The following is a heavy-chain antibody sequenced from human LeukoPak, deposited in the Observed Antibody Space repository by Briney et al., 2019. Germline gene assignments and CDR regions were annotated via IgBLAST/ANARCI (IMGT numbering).Heavy chain of an antibody. Sequence: PSETLSLTCTVSGGSITGNYWSWSRQPPGKGLEWIGYIYNSETTNYNPSLKGRVTISIDTSKNQFSLKLSSVTAADTAVYYCARHDGDWGQGILVTVSS. CDR2: IYNSETT. CDR1: GGSITGNY. D-gene: IGHD4-17*01. V-gene: IGHV4-59*08. J-gene: IGHJ4*02. CDR3: ARHDGD.